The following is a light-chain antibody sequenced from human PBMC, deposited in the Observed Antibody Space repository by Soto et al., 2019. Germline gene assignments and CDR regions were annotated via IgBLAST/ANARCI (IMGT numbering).Light chain of an antibody. CDR2: DAS. Sequence: DIKMTQSPSSLSASVGDRVTITCRASQNILTHLNWYQQKPGKAPKLLIYDASKLETGVPSRFSGSGSGTDFTITITSLQPEDIATYYCQQYDTLQFTFGPGTKVHIK. CDR1: QNILTH. CDR3: QQYDTLQFT. J-gene: IGKJ3*01. V-gene: IGKV1-33*01.